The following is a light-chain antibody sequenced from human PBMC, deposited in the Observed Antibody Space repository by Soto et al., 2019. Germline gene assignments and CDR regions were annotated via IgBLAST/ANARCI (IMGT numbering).Light chain of an antibody. J-gene: IGKJ1*01. Sequence: DIQMTHSPSTLSASVGDRVTITCRASQSISSWLAWYQQKPGKAPKLLIYDASSLESGVPSRFSGSGSGTEFTLTISSLQPDDFATYYCQQRGTFGQGTKVDIK. CDR1: QSISSW. V-gene: IGKV1-5*01. CDR2: DAS. CDR3: QQRGT.